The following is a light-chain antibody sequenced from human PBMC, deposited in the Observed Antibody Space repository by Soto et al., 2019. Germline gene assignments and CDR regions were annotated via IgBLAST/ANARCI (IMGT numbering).Light chain of an antibody. CDR3: QQYNSYSALT. J-gene: IGKJ4*01. CDR2: DAS. V-gene: IGKV1-5*01. CDR1: QSISSW. Sequence: DIQMTHSPSTLSASVGDRVTITCRASQSISSWLAWYQQKPGKAPKLLIYDASSLESGVPSRFSGSGSGTEFTLTISSLQPDDFATYYCQQYNSYSALTFGGGTKVEIK.